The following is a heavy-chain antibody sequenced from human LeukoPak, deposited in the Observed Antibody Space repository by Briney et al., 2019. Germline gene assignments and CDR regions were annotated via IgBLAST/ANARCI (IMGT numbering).Heavy chain of an antibody. CDR3: ARVTLSEIIVFDI. Sequence: ASVKVSCKASGYTFTYRHLHWVRQAPGQALEWMGWISAYNGNTNYAQKLQGRVTMTTDTSTSTAYMELRSLRSDDTAVYYCARVTLSEIIVFDIWGQGTMVTVSS. J-gene: IGHJ3*02. D-gene: IGHD1-26*01. CDR1: GYTFTYRH. CDR2: ISAYNGNT. V-gene: IGHV1-18*04.